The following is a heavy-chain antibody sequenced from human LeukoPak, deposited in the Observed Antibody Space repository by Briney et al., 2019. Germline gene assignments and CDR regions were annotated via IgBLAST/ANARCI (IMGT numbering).Heavy chain of an antibody. CDR3: ARDPSGIGY. CDR2: ISSNGGST. Sequence: GRSLRLSCAASGFTFSSYAMHWVRQAPGKGLEYVSAISSNGGSTYYANSVKGRFTISRDNSKNTLYLQMGSLRAEDVAVYYCARDPSGIGYWGQGTLVTVSS. D-gene: IGHD3-10*01. CDR1: GFTFSSYA. J-gene: IGHJ4*02. V-gene: IGHV3-64*01.